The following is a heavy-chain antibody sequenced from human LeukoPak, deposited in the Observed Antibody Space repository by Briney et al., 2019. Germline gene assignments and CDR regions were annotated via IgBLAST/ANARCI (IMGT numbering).Heavy chain of an antibody. CDR1: GYTFTSYA. Sequence: ASVKVSCKASGYTFTSYAFSWVRQAPGQGLEWMGWISAYDGNPNYAQKFQGRVTMTTDTSTSTAYMELRSLRSDDTAVYYCARGVITGTNYYYSYYMDVWGKGTTVTVSS. CDR3: ARGVITGTNYYYSYYMDV. V-gene: IGHV1-18*01. D-gene: IGHD1/OR15-1a*01. CDR2: ISAYDGNP. J-gene: IGHJ6*03.